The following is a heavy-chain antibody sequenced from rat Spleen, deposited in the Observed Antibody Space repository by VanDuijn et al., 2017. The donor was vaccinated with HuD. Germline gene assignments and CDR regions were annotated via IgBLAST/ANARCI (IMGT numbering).Heavy chain of an antibody. D-gene: IGHD1-4*01. J-gene: IGHJ4*01. CDR3: TRPGGLYVMDA. V-gene: IGHV5-22*01. CDR1: GFTFSDYY. Sequence: EVQLVESDGGSVQPGRSMKLSCAASGFTFSDYYMAWVRQAPKKGLEWVASVSYEGRSTYYGDSVKGRFTISRDNTNSTLYLQMNSLRSEDTATYYCTRPGGLYVMDAWGQGASVTVSS. CDR2: VSYEGRST.